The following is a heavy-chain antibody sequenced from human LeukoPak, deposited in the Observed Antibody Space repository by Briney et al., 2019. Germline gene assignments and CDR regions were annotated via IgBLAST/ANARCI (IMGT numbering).Heavy chain of an antibody. D-gene: IGHD2-21*02. J-gene: IGHJ4*02. CDR2: ISSYGGST. CDR1: GFTFSDYA. CDR3: AKDSPSVTATPHAY. V-gene: IGHV3-23*01. Sequence: GGSLRLSCAASGFTFSDYAMSWVRQAPGKGLDWVSTISSYGGSTYYADSVKGRFTISRDNSKNTLYLQMNSLRAEDTAVYFCAKDSPSVTATPHAYWGQGALVTVSS.